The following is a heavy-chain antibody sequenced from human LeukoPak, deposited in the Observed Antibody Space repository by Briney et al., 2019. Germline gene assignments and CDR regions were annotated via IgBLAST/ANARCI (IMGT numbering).Heavy chain of an antibody. CDR2: INPNSGGT. J-gene: IGHJ6*03. Sequence: ASVKVSCKASGYTFTGYYMHWVRRAPGQGLEWMGWINPNSGGTNYAQKFQGRVTMTRDTSISTAYMELSRLRSDDTAVYYCARDGIAAAGKYYYYYYMDVWGKGTTVTVSS. V-gene: IGHV1-2*02. CDR1: GYTFTGYY. D-gene: IGHD6-13*01. CDR3: ARDGIAAAGKYYYYYYMDV.